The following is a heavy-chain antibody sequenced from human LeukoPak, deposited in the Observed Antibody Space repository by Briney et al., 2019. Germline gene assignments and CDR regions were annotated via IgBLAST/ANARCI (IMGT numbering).Heavy chain of an antibody. V-gene: IGHV3-23*01. Sequence: GGSLRLSCAASGFTFSSYAMSWVRQAPGKGLEWVSTISGSGGSTYYADSVKGRFTSSRDNSKNTLYLQMNSLRAEDTAVYFCARVGYSYGYFDCWGQGTLVTVSS. D-gene: IGHD5-18*01. CDR1: GFTFSSYA. CDR2: ISGSGGST. J-gene: IGHJ4*02. CDR3: ARVGYSYGYFDC.